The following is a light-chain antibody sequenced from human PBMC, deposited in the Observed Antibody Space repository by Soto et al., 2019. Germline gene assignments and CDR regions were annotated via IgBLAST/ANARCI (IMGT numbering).Light chain of an antibody. Sequence: QSALTQPDSVSGSPGQSITISCTGSRTDISGHNHVSWYQQHPDKAPKLIIYEVSDRPSGVSDRFSGSKSGNTASLTISGLQAEDEADYYCAAHGAIGVFGAGTKVTVL. CDR1: RTDISGHNH. CDR3: AAHGAIGV. V-gene: IGLV2-14*01. J-gene: IGLJ1*01. CDR2: EVS.